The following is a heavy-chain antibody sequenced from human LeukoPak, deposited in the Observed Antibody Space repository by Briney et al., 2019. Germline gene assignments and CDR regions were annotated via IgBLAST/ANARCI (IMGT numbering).Heavy chain of an antibody. V-gene: IGHV4-59*12. CDR1: GDSITSYY. J-gene: IGHJ4*02. CDR3: AREATVVVAPMVL. CDR2: IYYSGST. Sequence: SETLSLTCTVSGDSITSYYWSWIRQPPGKGLEWIGNIYYSGSTNYNPSLKSRVTISVDTSKSQFSLKLSSVTAADTAVYYCAREATVVVAPMVLWGQGSLVTVSS. D-gene: IGHD2-15*01.